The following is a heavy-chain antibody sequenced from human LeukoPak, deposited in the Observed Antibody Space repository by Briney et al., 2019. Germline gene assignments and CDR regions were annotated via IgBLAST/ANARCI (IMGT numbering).Heavy chain of an antibody. D-gene: IGHD5/OR15-5a*01. CDR1: GFTFSSYS. CDR3: ARDSNPNARQVFYDAFDI. Sequence: GGSLRLSYEASGFTFSSYSMNWVRQAPGKGLEWVSYISFSSATIHYADSVKGRFTVSRDNAKNSLYLQMNSLRAEDTAVYFCARDSNPNARQVFYDAFDIWGQGTMVTVSS. CDR2: ISFSSATI. J-gene: IGHJ3*02. V-gene: IGHV3-48*04.